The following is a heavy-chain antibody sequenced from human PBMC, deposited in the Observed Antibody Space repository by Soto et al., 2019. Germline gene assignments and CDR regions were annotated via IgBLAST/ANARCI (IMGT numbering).Heavy chain of an antibody. CDR1: RFTFSNYG. CDR3: ANEATWVRHFDI. Sequence: GGSLRLSCAASRFTFSNYGMHWIRQAPGKGLEWVAVISFDGSNKYYADSVRGRFTISRDNSKNTLYLQMNSLRPEDAAVYYCANEATWVRHFDIWGQGTRVTVSS. D-gene: IGHD5-12*01. CDR2: ISFDGSNK. V-gene: IGHV3-30*18. J-gene: IGHJ3*02.